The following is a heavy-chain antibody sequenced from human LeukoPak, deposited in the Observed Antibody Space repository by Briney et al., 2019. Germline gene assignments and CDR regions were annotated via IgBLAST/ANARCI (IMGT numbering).Heavy chain of an antibody. J-gene: IGHJ4*02. Sequence: SETLSLTCAVSGGSITNSDWWTWVRQPPGKGLEWIGEVFHSGGTNYNPSLQSRVTMSVDKSKNQFSLKLRSVTAADTAVYYCARVYGATLSLLDYWGQGTLVTVSS. CDR2: VFHSGGT. D-gene: IGHD4/OR15-4a*01. V-gene: IGHV4-4*02. CDR3: ARVYGATLSLLDY. CDR1: GGSITNSDW.